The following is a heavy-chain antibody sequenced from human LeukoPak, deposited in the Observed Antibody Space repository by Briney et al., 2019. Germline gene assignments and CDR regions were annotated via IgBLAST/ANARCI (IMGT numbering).Heavy chain of an antibody. CDR1: GFTFSSYE. CDR3: AAGYYYDSSGYYMWQFDY. D-gene: IGHD3-22*01. CDR2: ISSSGSTI. J-gene: IGHJ4*02. V-gene: IGHV3-48*03. Sequence: PGGSLRLSCAASGFTFSSYEMNWVRQAPGKGLEWVSYISSSGSTIYYADSVKGRFTISRDNAKNSLYLQMNSLRAEDTAVYYCAAGYYYDSSGYYMWQFDYWGQGTLVTVSS.